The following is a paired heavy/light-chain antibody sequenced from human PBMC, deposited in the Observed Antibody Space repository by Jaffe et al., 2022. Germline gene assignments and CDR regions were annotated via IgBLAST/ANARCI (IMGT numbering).Heavy chain of an antibody. J-gene: IGHJ3*02. D-gene: IGHD1-26*01. CDR2: IYSGGSGGST. CDR1: GFTVSSNY. V-gene: IGHV3-66*02. CDR3: ARRVVGGSYRRDDAFDI. Sequence: EVQLVESGGGLVQPGGSLRLSCAVSGFTVSSNYMSWVRQAPGKGLEWVSVIYSGGSGGSTFYADSVKGRFTISRDNSKNTLYLQMNSLRAEDTAVYFCARRVVGGSYRRDDAFDIWGQGTMVTVSS.
Light chain of an antibody. CDR2: DNS. Sequence: QSVLTQPPSVSGAPGQRVTISCTGSSSNIGAGYDVHWYQQLPGTAPKLLIYDNSNRPSGVPDRFSGSKSGTSASLAITGLQAEDEADYYCQSYDSSLSGSVFGGGTKLTVL. V-gene: IGLV1-40*01. J-gene: IGLJ3*02. CDR3: QSYDSSLSGSV. CDR1: SSNIGAGYD.